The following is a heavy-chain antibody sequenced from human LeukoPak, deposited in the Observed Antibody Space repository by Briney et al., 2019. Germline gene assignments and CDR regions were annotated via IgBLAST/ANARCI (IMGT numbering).Heavy chain of an antibody. Sequence: GGSLRLSCAASGFTFSSYSMNWVRQAPGKGPEWVSSISSSSSYIYYADSVKGRFTISRDNAKNSLYLQMNSLRAEDTAVYYCARGLGPFFDYWGQGTLVTVSS. CDR1: GFTFSSYS. CDR3: ARGLGPFFDY. V-gene: IGHV3-21*01. J-gene: IGHJ4*02. CDR2: ISSSSSYI.